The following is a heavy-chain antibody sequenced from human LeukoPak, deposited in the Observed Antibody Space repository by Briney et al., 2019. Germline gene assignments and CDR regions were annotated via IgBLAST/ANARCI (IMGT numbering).Heavy chain of an antibody. Sequence: ASVKVSCKASGYTFTNYGISWVRQAPGQGLEWMGWIRVYNGNTNYAQKLQGRVTMTTDTSTTTAYMELRSLRSDDTAVYYCARGELRHLDYWGQGTLVTVSS. CDR1: GYTFTNYG. D-gene: IGHD1-7*01. J-gene: IGHJ4*02. CDR2: IRVYNGNT. CDR3: ARGELRHLDY. V-gene: IGHV1-18*01.